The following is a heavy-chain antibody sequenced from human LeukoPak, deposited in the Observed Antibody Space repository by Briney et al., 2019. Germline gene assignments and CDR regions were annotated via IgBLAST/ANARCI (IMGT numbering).Heavy chain of an antibody. CDR3: ARMPNRCSTISCYIDS. D-gene: IGHD2-2*02. Sequence: GGSLRLSCAASGFTFSSYAMHWVRQAPGKGLEWVAVISYDGSNKYYADSVRGRFTISRDNSKNTFYLQMNTLRAEDTAVYYCARMPNRCSTISCYIDSWGQGTLVTVS. CDR1: GFTFSSYA. V-gene: IGHV3-30-3*01. J-gene: IGHJ4*02. CDR2: ISYDGSNK.